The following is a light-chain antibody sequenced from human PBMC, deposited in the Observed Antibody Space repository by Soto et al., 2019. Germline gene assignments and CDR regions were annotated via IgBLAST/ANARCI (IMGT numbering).Light chain of an antibody. CDR2: DVS. J-gene: IGLJ2*01. CDR3: CSYAGSYTFEVV. V-gene: IGLV2-11*01. CDR1: TSDVGGYNY. Sequence: QSALTQPRSVSGSPGQSVTISCTGTTSDVGGYNYVSWYQQHPGKAPKLMIYDVSKRPSGVPDRFSGSKSGNTASLTISGFQADDEADYYCCSYAGSYTFEVVFGGGTQLTVL.